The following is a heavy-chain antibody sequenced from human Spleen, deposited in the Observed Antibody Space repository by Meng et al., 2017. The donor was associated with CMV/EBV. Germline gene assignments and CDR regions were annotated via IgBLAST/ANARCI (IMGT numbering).Heavy chain of an antibody. Sequence: LRLSCAASGFNFSSYAMHWVRQAPGKGLEWVAAISYDGSDKFYADSVKGRFTISRDNSKNTLFLLMNSLGAEDTAVYSCARYSSGVDYWGQGTLVTVSS. V-gene: IGHV3-30*04. J-gene: IGHJ4*02. CDR2: ISYDGSDK. CDR1: GFNFSSYA. D-gene: IGHD6-19*01. CDR3: ARYSSGVDY.